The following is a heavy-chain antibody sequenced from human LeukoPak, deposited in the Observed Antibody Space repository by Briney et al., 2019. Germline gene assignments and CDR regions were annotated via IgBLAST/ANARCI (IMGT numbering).Heavy chain of an antibody. CDR1: GGSFSGYY. CDR3: ASQGEQWLVES. CDR2: INHSGST. V-gene: IGHV4-34*01. Sequence: WETLSLTCAVYGGSFSGYYWSWIRQPPGKGLEWIGEINHSGSTNYNPSLKSRVTISVDTSKNQFSLKLSSVTAADTAVYYCASQGEQWLVESRGQGTLVTVSS. J-gene: IGHJ4*02. D-gene: IGHD6-19*01.